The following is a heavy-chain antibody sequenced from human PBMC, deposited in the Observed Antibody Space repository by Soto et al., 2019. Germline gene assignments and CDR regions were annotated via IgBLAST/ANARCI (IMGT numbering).Heavy chain of an antibody. CDR1: GDSVSSKSAT. D-gene: IGHD3-10*01. V-gene: IGHV6-1*01. CDR3: ARALAGSYDY. Sequence: HSQTLSLTCAISGDSVSSKSATRNWIRQAPSRGLEWLGRTYYRSKWSTDYAVSLRGRITVSPDSSKNQFSLRLTSLTPEDTAVYYCARALAGSYDYWGQGTLVTVSS. J-gene: IGHJ4*02. CDR2: TYYRSKWST.